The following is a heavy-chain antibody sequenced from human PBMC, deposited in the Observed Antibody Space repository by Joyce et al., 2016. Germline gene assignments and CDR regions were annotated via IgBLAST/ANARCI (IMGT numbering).Heavy chain of an antibody. V-gene: IGHV1-2*02. D-gene: IGHD1-20*01. Sequence: QVQLVQSGAEVTKPGASVKVSCRTSGYTFTGYYFHWVRQAPGQGLEWMGWINAKGGGTNCAPRLQGRVTMTRDTSISTAYMELSRRRSDDTAVYYCAPYNWKAARFDPWGQGTLVTVSS. CDR1: GYTFTGYY. J-gene: IGHJ5*02. CDR2: INAKGGGT. CDR3: APYNWKAARFDP.